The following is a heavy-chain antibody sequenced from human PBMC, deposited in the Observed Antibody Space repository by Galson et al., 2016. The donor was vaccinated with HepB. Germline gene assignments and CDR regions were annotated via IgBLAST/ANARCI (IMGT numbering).Heavy chain of an antibody. V-gene: IGHV4-61*02. CDR3: ARDLAVNYGTDV. CDR1: GDSITSDFSS. J-gene: IGHJ6*04. CDR2: IHTSGT. D-gene: IGHD6-19*01. Sequence: TLSLTCSVSGDSITSDFSSWSWVRQPAGKGLEWIGRIHTSGTDYNPSLKSRIIISVDTSRNQFALDLSSVTAADTAVYYCARDLAVNYGTDVWGKGTTVTVSS.